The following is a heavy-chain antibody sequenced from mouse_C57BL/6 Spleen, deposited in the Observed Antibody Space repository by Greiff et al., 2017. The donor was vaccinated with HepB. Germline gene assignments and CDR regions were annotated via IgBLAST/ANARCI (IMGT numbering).Heavy chain of an antibody. CDR3: VRLGQLGHFDD. V-gene: IGHV10-1*01. J-gene: IGHJ2*01. CDR2: IRSKSNNYAT. CDR1: GFSFNTYA. Sequence: EVQLVESGGGLVQPKGSLKLSCAASGFSFNTYAMNWVRQAPGKGLEWVARIRSKSNNYATYYADSVKDRFTISRDDSESMLYLQMNNMKTEDTARYYCVRLGQLGHFDDWGQGTTLTVSS. D-gene: IGHD4-1*02.